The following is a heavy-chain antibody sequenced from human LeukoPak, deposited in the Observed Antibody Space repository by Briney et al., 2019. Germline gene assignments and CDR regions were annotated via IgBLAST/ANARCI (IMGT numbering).Heavy chain of an antibody. J-gene: IGHJ4*02. CDR2: ISAYNGDT. D-gene: IGHD7-27*01. CDR1: GYTFTSYG. Sequence: ASVKASCKASGYTFTSYGFSWVRQAPGQGLEWMGWISAYNGDTSYAQKLQGRVTMTSETSTRTAYMELRRLRSDDTAVYYCARSTLGIEFDYWGQGSLVTVSS. CDR3: ARSTLGIEFDY. V-gene: IGHV1-18*01.